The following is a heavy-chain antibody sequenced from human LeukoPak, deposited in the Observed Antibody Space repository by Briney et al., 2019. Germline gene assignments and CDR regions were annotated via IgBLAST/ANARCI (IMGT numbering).Heavy chain of an antibody. CDR3: ARTSSGWNVNWFDP. CDR1: GDSISSTTYY. CDR2: INHSGST. J-gene: IGHJ5*02. D-gene: IGHD6-19*01. Sequence: PSETLSLTCTVSGDSISSTTYYWGWIRQPPGKGLEWIGEINHSGSTNYNPSLKSRVTISVDTSKNQFSLKLSSVTAADMAAYYCARTSSGWNVNWFDPWGQGTLVTVSS. V-gene: IGHV4-39*07.